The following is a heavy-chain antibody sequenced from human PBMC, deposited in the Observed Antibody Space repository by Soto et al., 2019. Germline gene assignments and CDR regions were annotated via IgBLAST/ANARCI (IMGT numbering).Heavy chain of an antibody. J-gene: IGHJ6*02. CDR3: ARQTEDYDSRGCSYGVNV. D-gene: IGHD3-22*01. CDR2: IYPGDSDT. CDR1: GYSFTSYW. V-gene: IGHV5-51*01. Sequence: GEALKISCEGSGYSFTSYWIGWVRQMPGKGQEWMGIIYPGDSDTRYSPSFQGQVTISADKSISTAYLQWSSLKASDTAMYYCARQTEDYDSRGCSYGVNVWCQGTRVT.